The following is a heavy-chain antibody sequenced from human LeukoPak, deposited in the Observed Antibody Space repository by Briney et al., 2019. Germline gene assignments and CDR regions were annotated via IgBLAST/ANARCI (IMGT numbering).Heavy chain of an antibody. CDR3: ARNWFYNDSRGNHPLYYFDY. CDR2: IWYSGST. J-gene: IGHJ4*02. D-gene: IGHD3-22*01. CDR1: GGSISSSSYY. V-gene: IGHV4-39*01. Sequence: SETLSLTCTVSGGSISSSSYYWGWIRQPPGEGLEWIGSIWYSGSTYYKLSLKSRVTISVDTSKNQFSLKLSSVTAADTAVYYCARNWFYNDSRGNHPLYYFDYWGQGTLVTVSS.